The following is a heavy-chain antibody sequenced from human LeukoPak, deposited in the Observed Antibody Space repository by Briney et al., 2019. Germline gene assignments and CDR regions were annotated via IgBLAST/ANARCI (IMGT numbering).Heavy chain of an antibody. V-gene: IGHV1-2*06. Sequence: EASVKVSCKASGYTFTDYYIHWVRQAPGQGLEWMGRINPNSGGTNYAQKFQGRVTMTRDTSISTAYMELSRLRSDDTAVYYCAKNVRGYSGFVRRTYYYYMDVWGKGTTVTVSS. CDR3: AKNVRGYSGFVRRTYYYYMDV. CDR2: INPNSGGT. D-gene: IGHD5-12*01. CDR1: GYTFTDYY. J-gene: IGHJ6*03.